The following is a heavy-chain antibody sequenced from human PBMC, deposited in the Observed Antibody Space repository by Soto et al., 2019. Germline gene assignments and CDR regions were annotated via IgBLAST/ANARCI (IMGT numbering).Heavy chain of an antibody. CDR3: ARHGGAGTFADSYMDV. Sequence: SETLPLTCTVSGGSISSYYWSWIRQPPGKGLEWIGYIYYSGSTNYNPSLKSRVTISVDTSKNQFSLKLSSVTAADTAVYYCARHGGAGTFADSYMDVWGEGTTVTVSS. D-gene: IGHD3-16*01. V-gene: IGHV4-59*08. CDR2: IYYSGST. J-gene: IGHJ6*03. CDR1: GGSISSYY.